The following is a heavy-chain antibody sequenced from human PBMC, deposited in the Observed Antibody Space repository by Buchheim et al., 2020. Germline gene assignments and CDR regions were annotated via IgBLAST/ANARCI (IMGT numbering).Heavy chain of an antibody. J-gene: IGHJ6*02. Sequence: EVQLVESGGGLVQPGGSLRLSCAASGFTFSSYWMSWVRQAPGKGLEWVANIKQDGSEKYYVDSVKGRFTISRDNAKNSLSLQMNSLSAEDTAVYYCARDRVTIFGVVINYYYYYGMDVWGQGTT. CDR1: GFTFSSYW. CDR2: IKQDGSEK. CDR3: ARDRVTIFGVVINYYYYYGMDV. D-gene: IGHD3-3*01. V-gene: IGHV3-7*01.